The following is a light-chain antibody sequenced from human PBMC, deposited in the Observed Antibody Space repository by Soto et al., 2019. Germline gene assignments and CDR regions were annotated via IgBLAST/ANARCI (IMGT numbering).Light chain of an antibody. J-gene: IGKJ2*01. CDR1: QSINTW. V-gene: IGKV1-5*01. CDR3: QQYNSYSPT. Sequence: DIQMPQSPSTLSASVGDRVTITCRASQSINTWLAWYQQKPGKAPKLLIYDASSLESGVPSRFSGSGSGTEFTLTISSLQPDDFATYYCQQYNSYSPTFGQGTKLEIK. CDR2: DAS.